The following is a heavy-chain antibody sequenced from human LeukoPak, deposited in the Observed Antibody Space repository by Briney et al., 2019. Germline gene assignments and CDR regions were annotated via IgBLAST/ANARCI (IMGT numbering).Heavy chain of an antibody. Sequence: GGSLRLSCAASGFTFSSYSMNWVRQAPGKGLEWVSSISSSSTYIYYADSVKGRFTISRDNAKNSLYPQMNSLRAEDTAVYYCARGTVSSIAARPPNWFDPWGQGTLVTVSS. CDR2: ISSSSTYI. D-gene: IGHD6-6*01. J-gene: IGHJ5*02. CDR1: GFTFSSYS. V-gene: IGHV3-21*01. CDR3: ARGTVSSIAARPPNWFDP.